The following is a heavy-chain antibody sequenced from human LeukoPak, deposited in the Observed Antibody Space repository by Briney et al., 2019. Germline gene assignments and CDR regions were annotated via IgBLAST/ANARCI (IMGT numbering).Heavy chain of an antibody. V-gene: IGHV3-7*03. CDR1: GFTFSSYA. J-gene: IGHJ6*02. CDR2: IKQDGSEK. Sequence: PGGSLRLSCAASGFTFSSYAMHWVRQAPGKGLEWVANIKQDGSEKYYVDSVKGRFTISRDNAKNSLYLQMNSLRAEDTAVYYCARDRAMTQHDYYYYYYGMDVWGQGTTVTVSS. CDR3: ARDRAMTQHDYYYYYYGMDV. D-gene: IGHD5-18*01.